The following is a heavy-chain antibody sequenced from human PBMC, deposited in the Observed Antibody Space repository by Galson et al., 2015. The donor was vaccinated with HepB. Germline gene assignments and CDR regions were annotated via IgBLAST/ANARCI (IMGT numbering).Heavy chain of an antibody. J-gene: IGHJ4*02. CDR3: AKVRSTYTYYFDS. CDR1: GFPFRSYT. Sequence: SLRLSCAASGFPFRSYTMNWVRQAPGKGLEWVSSISGSGDNTYYADSVKGRFTISRDNSKNTLYVQMNSLRAEDTAIYYCAKVRSTYTYYFDSWGQGTLVTVSS. CDR2: ISGSGDNT. V-gene: IGHV3-23*01. D-gene: IGHD3-10*01.